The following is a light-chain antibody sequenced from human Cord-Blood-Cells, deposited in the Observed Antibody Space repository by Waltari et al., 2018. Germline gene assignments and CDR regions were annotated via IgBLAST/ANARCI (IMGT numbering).Light chain of an antibody. CDR3: QQYYSTPHT. Sequence: DIVMTQSPDSLAVSLGERATINCKSRQSVLYSSNNKNYLAWYQQKPGQPPKLLIYWASTRDSGVPDRFSGSGSGTDFTLTISSLQAEDVAVYYCQQYYSTPHTFGQGTKLEIK. J-gene: IGKJ2*01. CDR2: WAS. V-gene: IGKV4-1*01. CDR1: QSVLYSSNNKNY.